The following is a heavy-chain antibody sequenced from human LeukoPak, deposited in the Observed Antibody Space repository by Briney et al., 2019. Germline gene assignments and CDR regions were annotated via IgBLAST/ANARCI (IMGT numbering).Heavy chain of an antibody. CDR3: ARRDSSGVVPRWDY. Sequence: PSETLSLTCSVSGDSIISSNYYWGWIRQPPGKGLEWIGSIYYSGSTYYNPSLKSRVTISVDTSKNQFSLKLTSMTAADTAVYHCARRDSSGVVPRWDYWGQGTLVTVSS. V-gene: IGHV4-39*01. D-gene: IGHD6-25*01. CDR1: GDSIISSNYY. J-gene: IGHJ4*02. CDR2: IYYSGST.